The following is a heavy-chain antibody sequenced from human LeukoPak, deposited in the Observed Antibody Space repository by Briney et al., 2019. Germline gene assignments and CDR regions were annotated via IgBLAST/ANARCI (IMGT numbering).Heavy chain of an antibody. CDR2: INPNSGGT. D-gene: IGHD6-13*01. J-gene: IGHJ4*02. CDR1: GYTFTGYY. V-gene: IGHV1-2*04. CDR3: ATARPYSSSSLDS. Sequence: VASVTVSCTASGYTFTGYYMHWVRQAPGQGLEWMGWINPNSGGTNYAQKFQGWVTMTRDMSISTAYMELSRLRSDDTAVYYCATARPYSSSSLDSWGQGTLVTVSS.